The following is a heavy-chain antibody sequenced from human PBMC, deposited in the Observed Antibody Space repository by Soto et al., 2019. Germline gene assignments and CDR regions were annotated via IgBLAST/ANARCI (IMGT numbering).Heavy chain of an antibody. CDR2: IYYSGST. Sequence: PSETLSLTCTVSGGSISSYYWSWIRQPPGKGLEWIGYIYYSGSTNYNPSLKSRVTISVDTSKNQFSLKLSSVTAADTAVYYCARGGGYCSGGSCYPTLGYYYGMDVWGQGTTVTVSS. CDR3: ARGGGYCSGGSCYPTLGYYYGMDV. J-gene: IGHJ6*02. V-gene: IGHV4-59*13. D-gene: IGHD2-15*01. CDR1: GGSISSYY.